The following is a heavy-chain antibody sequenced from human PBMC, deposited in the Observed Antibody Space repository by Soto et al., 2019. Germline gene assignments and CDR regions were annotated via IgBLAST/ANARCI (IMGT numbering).Heavy chain of an antibody. Sequence: ASVKVSCKASGYTFTGYYMHWVRQAPGQGLEWMGWINPNSGGTNYAQTFQGRVTMTRDTSISTAYMELSRLRSDDPAGYYCARGGQREMFGVVMSSLRETALDPWGQGTLVTVSS. J-gene: IGHJ5*02. V-gene: IGHV1-2*02. CDR2: INPNSGGT. CDR1: GYTFTGYY. CDR3: ARGGQREMFGVVMSSLRETALDP. D-gene: IGHD3-3*01.